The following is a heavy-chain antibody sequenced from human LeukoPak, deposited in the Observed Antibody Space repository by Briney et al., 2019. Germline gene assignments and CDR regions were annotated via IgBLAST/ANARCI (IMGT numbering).Heavy chain of an antibody. Sequence: PGGSLRLSCAASGFTFSSYEMNWVRQAPGKGLEWVGRIRSKANSYATAYAASVKGRFTISRDDSKNTAYLQMNSLKTEDTAVYYCTKTRGDDSSGYYLFDYWGQGTLVTVSS. V-gene: IGHV3-73*01. CDR3: TKTRGDDSSGYYLFDY. CDR1: GFTFSSYE. D-gene: IGHD3-22*01. J-gene: IGHJ4*02. CDR2: IRSKANSYAT.